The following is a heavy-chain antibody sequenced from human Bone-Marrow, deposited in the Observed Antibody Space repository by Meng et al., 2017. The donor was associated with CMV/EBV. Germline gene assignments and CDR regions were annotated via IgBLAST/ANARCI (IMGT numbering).Heavy chain of an antibody. D-gene: IGHD2-15*01. Sequence: GESLKISCAASGFTFSSYSMNWVRQAPGKGLEWVSTIYSGADSIFYADSVKGRFTISRDNSKNTLCLRMNTLRAEDTALYYCVRGGYCSADSRGFFGYWGQGSLVTVSS. CDR2: IYSGADSI. J-gene: IGHJ4*02. CDR3: VRGGYCSADSRGFFGY. CDR1: GFTFSSYS. V-gene: IGHV3-23*03.